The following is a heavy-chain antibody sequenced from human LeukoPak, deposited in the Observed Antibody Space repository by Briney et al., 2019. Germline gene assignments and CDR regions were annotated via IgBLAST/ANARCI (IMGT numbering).Heavy chain of an antibody. V-gene: IGHV1-69*06. CDR3: ARGLKSRRDSFDEKGVDNWFDP. CDR2: IIPIFGTA. CDR1: GGTFSGYA. D-gene: IGHD5-12*01. J-gene: IGHJ5*02. Sequence: SVKLSCKASGGTFSGYAISWVRQAPGQGLEWMGGIIPIFGTANYAQKFPGRVTITADRSTSTAYMDVSILRSGATAVYYCARGLKSRRDSFDEKGVDNWFDPWGQGTLVTVSP.